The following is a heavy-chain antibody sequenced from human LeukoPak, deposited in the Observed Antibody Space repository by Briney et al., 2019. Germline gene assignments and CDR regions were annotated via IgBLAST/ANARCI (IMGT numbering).Heavy chain of an antibody. V-gene: IGHV3-23*01. D-gene: IGHD6-19*01. Sequence: GGSLRLSCAASGFTFSSYAMSWVRQAPGKGLEWVSAISGSGGSTYYADSVKGRFTISRDNSKNTLYLQMNSLRAEDTAVYYCARDQGSGWYPDAFDIWGQGTMVTVSS. CDR3: ARDQGSGWYPDAFDI. J-gene: IGHJ3*02. CDR1: GFTFSSYA. CDR2: ISGSGGST.